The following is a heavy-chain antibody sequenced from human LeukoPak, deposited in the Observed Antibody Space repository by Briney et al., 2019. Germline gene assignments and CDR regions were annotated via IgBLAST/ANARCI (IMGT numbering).Heavy chain of an antibody. CDR1: GFTFSSYS. D-gene: IGHD6-13*01. CDR3: ARGKTGGIAAAGTPLCWFDP. Sequence: GGSLRLSCAASGFTFSSYSMNWVRQAPGKGLEGVSYISSSSSTIYYADSVKGRFTISRDNAKNSLYLQMNSLRAEDTAVYYCARGKTGGIAAAGTPLCWFDPWGQGTLVTLSS. V-gene: IGHV3-48*04. J-gene: IGHJ5*02. CDR2: ISSSSSTI.